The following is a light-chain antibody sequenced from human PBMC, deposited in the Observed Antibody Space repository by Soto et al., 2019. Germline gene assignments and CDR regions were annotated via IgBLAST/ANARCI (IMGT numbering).Light chain of an antibody. J-gene: IGLJ2*01. V-gene: IGLV2-14*01. CDR2: EVS. CDR1: SSDVGAYNY. CDR3: AAWDDRVSVNVV. Sequence: QSVLTQPASVSGSPGQSITISCTGTSSDVGAYNYVSWYQQHPGKAPKLIISEVSNRPSGVSGRFSASKSANTASLAITGLRSEDEADYFCAAWDDRVSVNVVFGGGTKLTVL.